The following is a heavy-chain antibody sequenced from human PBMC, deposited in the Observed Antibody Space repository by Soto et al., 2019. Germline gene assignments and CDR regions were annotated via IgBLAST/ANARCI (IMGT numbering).Heavy chain of an antibody. CDR3: ARDFDTEAYYYYGMDV. Sequence: QVQLVQSGAEVKKPGASVKVSCKASGYTFTSYGISWVRQAPGQGLEWMGWISAYNGNTNYAQKLQGRVTMTTDTSKSTAYMELRSLRSDDTAVYYCARDFDTEAYYYYGMDVWGQGTTVTVSS. CDR1: GYTFTSYG. J-gene: IGHJ6*02. CDR2: ISAYNGNT. D-gene: IGHD2-2*02. V-gene: IGHV1-18*01.